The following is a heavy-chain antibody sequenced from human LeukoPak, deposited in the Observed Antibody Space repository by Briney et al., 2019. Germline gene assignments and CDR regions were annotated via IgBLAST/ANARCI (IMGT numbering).Heavy chain of an antibody. D-gene: IGHD3-10*01. J-gene: IGHJ4*02. CDR1: GFTFSSYS. V-gene: IGHV3-23*01. Sequence: GGSLRLSCVASGFTFSSYSMTWVRQAPGKGLEWVSSIGGSGGTIYYADSVKGRFTISRDNSENTLYLRMNTLRAEDTAVYYCTKGGIITIKDYWGQGTLVTVSS. CDR2: IGGSGGTI. CDR3: TKGGIITIKDY.